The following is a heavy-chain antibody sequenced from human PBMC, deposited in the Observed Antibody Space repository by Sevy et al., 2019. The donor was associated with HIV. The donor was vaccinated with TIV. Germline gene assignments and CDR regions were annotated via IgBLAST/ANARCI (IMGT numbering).Heavy chain of an antibody. CDR3: AGEFYDSWSGPIDFFYGMDV. V-gene: IGHV1-2*02. CDR1: GYTFTDYY. J-gene: IGHJ6*02. CDR2: IDPKSGGT. Sequence: ASVKVSCKASGYTFTDYYTHWVRQAPGQGLEWMGWIDPKSGGTKYGQKFKGRITMTRHRSISTASLELGRLRSDDTVMYLCAGEFYDSWSGPIDFFYGMDVWGQGTTVTVSS. D-gene: IGHD3-3*01.